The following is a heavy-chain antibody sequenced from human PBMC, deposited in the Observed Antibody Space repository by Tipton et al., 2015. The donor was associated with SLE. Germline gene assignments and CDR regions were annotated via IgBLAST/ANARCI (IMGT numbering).Heavy chain of an antibody. D-gene: IGHD4-17*01. CDR3: ARRLRRGGAFDI. CDR1: GGSISSGGYS. Sequence: TLSLTCAVSGGSISSGGYSWSWIRQPPGKGLEWIGYIYHSGSTYYNPSLKSRVTISVDTSKNQFSLKLSSVTAADTAVYYCARRLRRGGAFDIWGQGTMVTVSS. CDR2: IYHSGST. V-gene: IGHV4-30-2*02. J-gene: IGHJ3*02.